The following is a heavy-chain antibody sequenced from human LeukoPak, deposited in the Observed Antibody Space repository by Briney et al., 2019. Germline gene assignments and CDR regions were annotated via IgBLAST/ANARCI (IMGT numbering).Heavy chain of an antibody. V-gene: IGHV1-69*05. CDR2: IIPIFGTA. J-gene: IGHJ5*02. CDR1: GGTFSSYA. D-gene: IGHD3-10*01. CDR3: ARGPLVYRESTTYNWFDP. Sequence: GSSVKVSCKASGGTFSSYAISWVRQAPGQGLEWMGGIIPIFGTANYAQKFQGRVTITTDESTSTAYMELSSLRSEDTAVYYCARGPLVYRESTTYNWFDPWGQGTLVTVSS.